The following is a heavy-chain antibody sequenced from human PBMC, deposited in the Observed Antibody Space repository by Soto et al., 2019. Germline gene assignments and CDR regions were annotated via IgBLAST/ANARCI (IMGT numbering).Heavy chain of an antibody. CDR1: GGSISSSSYY. CDR2: IYYSGST. V-gene: IGHV4-39*01. D-gene: IGHD2-21*01. Sequence: QLQLQESGPGLVKPSETLSLTCTVSGGSISSSSYYWGWIRQPPGKGLEWIGSIYYSGSTYYNPSLKSRVTISVDTSKNQFSLKLSSVTAADTAVYYCACYYYYYYYMDVWGTGTTVTVSS. CDR3: ACYYYYYYYMDV. J-gene: IGHJ6*03.